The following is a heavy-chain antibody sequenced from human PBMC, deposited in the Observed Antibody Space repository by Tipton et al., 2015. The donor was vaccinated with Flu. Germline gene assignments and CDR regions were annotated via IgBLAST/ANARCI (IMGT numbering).Heavy chain of an antibody. CDR3: ARRGTYFLDY. D-gene: IGHD1-26*01. J-gene: IGHJ4*02. CDR1: GDSIGYPYF. V-gene: IGHV4-38-2*01. Sequence: TLSLTCSVSGDSIGYPYFWGWIRQAPGKGLEWIGNIHRSGNGYYNPSLKSRVTMSVDSSKNQFSLRLTSVTAADTAVYYCARRGTYFLDYWGQGTLVTVSS. CDR2: IHRSGNG.